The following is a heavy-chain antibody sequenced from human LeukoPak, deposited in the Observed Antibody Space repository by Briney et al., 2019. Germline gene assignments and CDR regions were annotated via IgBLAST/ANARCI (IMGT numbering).Heavy chain of an antibody. CDR2: IYYTGNT. Sequence: PSETLSLTCSVSRASISGYYWSWIRQPPGKGLEWIAYIYYTGNTDSNPSLKSRVTISVDTSRRHFSLQLTSVTAADTAVYYCARHEPGWRGAFDTWGQGTMVTVSS. V-gene: IGHV4-59*08. J-gene: IGHJ3*02. CDR1: RASISGYY. D-gene: IGHD1-14*01. CDR3: ARHEPGWRGAFDT.